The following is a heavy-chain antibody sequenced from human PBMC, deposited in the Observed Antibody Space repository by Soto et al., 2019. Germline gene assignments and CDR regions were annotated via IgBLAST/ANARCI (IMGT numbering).Heavy chain of an antibody. Sequence: ESRPTLVNTTQTLTLTCNLSGVSLSTNEVGVGWIRQPPGKALGWLALIHWNDDKRYSPSLKSRLTITKDTSKNQVVLTMTNMDPVDKATFYCARNIARPGRNELDYWGQGTVVTGS. CDR3: ARNIARPGRNELDY. J-gene: IGHJ4*02. CDR1: GVSLSTNEVG. CDR2: IHWNDDK. D-gene: IGHD1-1*01. V-gene: IGHV2-5*01.